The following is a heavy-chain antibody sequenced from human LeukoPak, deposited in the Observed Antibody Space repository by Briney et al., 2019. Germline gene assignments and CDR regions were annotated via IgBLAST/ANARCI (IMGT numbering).Heavy chain of an antibody. CDR3: ARDRGGDGDYVMDY. CDR1: GGSVSSGGYS. J-gene: IGHJ4*02. D-gene: IGHD4-17*01. V-gene: IGHV4-30-2*01. Sequence: SETQSLTCAVSGGSVSSGGYSWSWIRQPPGKGLEWIGYIYHGGSTYYNPSLKSRVTISVDRSKNQFSLKLSSVTAADTAVYYCARDRGGDGDYVMDYWGQGTLVTVSS. CDR2: IYHGGST.